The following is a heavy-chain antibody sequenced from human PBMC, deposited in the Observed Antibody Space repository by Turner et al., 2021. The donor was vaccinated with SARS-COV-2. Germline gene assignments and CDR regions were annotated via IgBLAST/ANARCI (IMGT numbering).Heavy chain of an antibody. Sequence: QVQLVQSRAEGMQPGASVKVSCKASGYTFTGFYMNWVRQAPGQRREWMGWINANSGGTNDAQKFQGRVTMTRDTYISTDYMDLSRLRTDDQTVYYCAGEGGPVRGWSRVWFDHWGQGTLVTVSS. D-gene: IGHD6-19*01. J-gene: IGHJ5*02. CDR1: GYTFTGFY. CDR3: AGEGGPVRGWSRVWFDH. V-gene: IGHV1-2*02. CDR2: INANSGGT.